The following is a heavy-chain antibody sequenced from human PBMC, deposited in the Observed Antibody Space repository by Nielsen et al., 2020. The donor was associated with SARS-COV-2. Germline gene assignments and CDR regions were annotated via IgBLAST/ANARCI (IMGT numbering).Heavy chain of an antibody. CDR2: ISWNSGSI. D-gene: IGHD2-2*01. CDR3: ARLAVPAATDYMDV. Sequence: GGSLRLSCAASGFTFDDYAMHWVRQAPGKGLEWVSGISWNSGSIGYADSVKGRFTISRDNAKNSLYLQMNSLRAEDTALYHCARLAVPAATDYMDVWGKGTTVTVSS. CDR1: GFTFDDYA. J-gene: IGHJ6*03. V-gene: IGHV3-9*01.